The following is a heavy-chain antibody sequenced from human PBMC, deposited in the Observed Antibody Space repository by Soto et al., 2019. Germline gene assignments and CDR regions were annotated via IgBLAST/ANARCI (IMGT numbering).Heavy chain of an antibody. CDR1: GGTFTTHA. V-gene: IGHV1-69*01. J-gene: IGHJ4*02. CDR3: ARDLEFRDGNISHLDY. Sequence: QVQLLQSGAEVKKPGSSVKVSCTASGGTFTTHAFNWVRQAPGQGLEWVGGIIPIFGTPNYAQKFQGRVSITADASTSTVDMELSSLRSDDTAVYYCARDLEFRDGNISHLDYWGQGTLVTVSS. D-gene: IGHD3-10*01. CDR2: IIPIFGTP.